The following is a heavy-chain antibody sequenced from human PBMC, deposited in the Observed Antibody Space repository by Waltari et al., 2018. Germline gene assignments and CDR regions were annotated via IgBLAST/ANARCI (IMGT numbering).Heavy chain of an antibody. D-gene: IGHD1-20*01. Sequence: EVQLVESGGGLVQPGGSLGLPSSAPGFPFSSFWMSWVRQAPGKGLEWVANIKQDGSEKYYVDSVKGRFTISRDNAKNSLYLQMNSLRAEDTAVYYCARDHVTGTQIDYWGQGTLVTVSS. J-gene: IGHJ4*02. CDR2: IKQDGSEK. CDR3: ARDHVTGTQIDY. V-gene: IGHV3-7*01. CDR1: GFPFSSFW.